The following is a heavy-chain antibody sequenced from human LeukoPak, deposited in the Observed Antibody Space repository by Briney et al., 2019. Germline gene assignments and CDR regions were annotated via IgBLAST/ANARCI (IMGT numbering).Heavy chain of an antibody. J-gene: IGHJ4*02. CDR3: ARNPYSSGYDY. CDR2: INHSGST. V-gene: IGHV4-34*01. CDR1: GFTFSRYA. D-gene: IGHD6-19*01. Sequence: GSLRLSCGASGFTFSRYAMSWVRQPPGKGLEWIGEINHSGSTNYNPSLKSRVTISVDTSKNQFSLKLSSVTAADTAVYYCARNPYSSGYDYWGQGTLVTVSS.